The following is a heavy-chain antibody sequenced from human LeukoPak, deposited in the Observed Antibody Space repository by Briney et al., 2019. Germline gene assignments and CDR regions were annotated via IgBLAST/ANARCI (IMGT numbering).Heavy chain of an antibody. Sequence: GESLKISCKGSGYTFTNSWIGWVRQMPGKGLEWMGVIYPGDSDTRYSPSFQGQVTISADKSISTAYLQWSSLKASDTAMYYCARQYDFWSDRNWFDPWGQGTLVTVSS. D-gene: IGHD3-3*01. J-gene: IGHJ5*02. V-gene: IGHV5-51*01. CDR3: ARQYDFWSDRNWFDP. CDR2: IYPGDSDT. CDR1: GYTFTNSW.